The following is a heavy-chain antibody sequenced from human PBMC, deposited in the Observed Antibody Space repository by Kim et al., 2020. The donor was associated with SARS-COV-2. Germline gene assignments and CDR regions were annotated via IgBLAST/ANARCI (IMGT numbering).Heavy chain of an antibody. CDR3: ARLPPYGSGSYYLIDY. D-gene: IGHD3-10*01. Sequence: GESLKISCKGSGYSFTSYWIGWVRQMPGKGLEWMGIIYPGDSDTRTSPSFQGQVTISVDKSISTAYLQWSSLKASDTAMYYCARLPPYGSGSYYLIDYWGQGTLVTVPS. CDR2: IYPGDSDT. V-gene: IGHV5-51*01. J-gene: IGHJ4*02. CDR1: GYSFTSYW.